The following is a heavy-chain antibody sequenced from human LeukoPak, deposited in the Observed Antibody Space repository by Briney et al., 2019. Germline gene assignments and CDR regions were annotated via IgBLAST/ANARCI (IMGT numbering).Heavy chain of an antibody. CDR1: GFTFDDYG. J-gene: IGHJ3*02. Sequence: GGSLRLSCAASGFTFDDYGMSWVRQAPGKGLEWVSGINWNGGSTSYADSVKGRFTISRDNAKNSLYLQMNSLRAEDTALYYCARDQSGYSGYDTGGAFDIWGQGTMVTVSS. V-gene: IGHV3-20*04. CDR2: INWNGGST. CDR3: ARDQSGYSGYDTGGAFDI. D-gene: IGHD5-12*01.